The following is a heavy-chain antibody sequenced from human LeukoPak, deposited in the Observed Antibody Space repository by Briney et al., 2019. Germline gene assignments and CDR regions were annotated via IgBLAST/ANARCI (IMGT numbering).Heavy chain of an antibody. V-gene: IGHV3-64*01. CDR2: ISSKGGST. CDR3: ARAYYYDSSGYYPASDY. Sequence: GGSLRLSCPASGFTFSSYAMHWVRQAPGKGLEYVSAISSKGGSTYYANSVKGRFTISRDNSKNTLYLQMGRLRGEDMAVYYCARAYYYDSSGYYPASDYWGQGTLVTVSS. CDR1: GFTFSSYA. J-gene: IGHJ4*02. D-gene: IGHD3-22*01.